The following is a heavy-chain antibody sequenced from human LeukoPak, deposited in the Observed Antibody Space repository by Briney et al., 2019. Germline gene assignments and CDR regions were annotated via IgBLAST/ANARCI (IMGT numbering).Heavy chain of an antibody. V-gene: IGHV1-2*02. J-gene: IGHJ6*03. CDR1: GYTFTSYY. CDR2: INPNSGGT. CDR3: ASYVSSSHYYMDV. D-gene: IGHD6-13*01. Sequence: ASVKVSRKASGYTFTSYYMHWVRQAPGQGLEWMGWINPNSGGTNYAQKFQGRVTMTRDTSISTAYMELSRLRSDDTAVYYCASYVSSSHYYMDVWGKGTTVTVSS.